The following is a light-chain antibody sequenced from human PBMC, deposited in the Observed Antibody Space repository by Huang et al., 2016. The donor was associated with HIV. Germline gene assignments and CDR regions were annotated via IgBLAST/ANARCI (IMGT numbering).Light chain of an antibody. J-gene: IGKJ1*01. CDR1: QSISSW. CDR3: QQYNNYST. Sequence: DIQMTQSPSTLSAFVGDRVTIKCRASQSISSWMAWYQQKPGKAPKLLIYKAFNLESGVPSRFSGSGSGTEFTLTISSLQPDDFATYYCQQYNNYSTFGQGTKVEIK. CDR2: KAF. V-gene: IGKV1-5*03.